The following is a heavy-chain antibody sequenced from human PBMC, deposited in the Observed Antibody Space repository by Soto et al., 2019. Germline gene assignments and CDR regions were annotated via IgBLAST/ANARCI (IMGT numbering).Heavy chain of an antibody. CDR3: ARQRAYSSSQPPHYYYGMDV. Sequence: PGESLKISCKGSGYSFPSQWIGWVRQMPGKGLEWMGIIYPGDSDTRYSPSFQGQVTISADKSISTAYLQWSSLKASDTAMYYCARQRAYSSSQPPHYYYGMDVWGRGTTVTVSS. D-gene: IGHD6-6*01. J-gene: IGHJ6*02. V-gene: IGHV5-51*01. CDR2: IYPGDSDT. CDR1: GYSFPSQW.